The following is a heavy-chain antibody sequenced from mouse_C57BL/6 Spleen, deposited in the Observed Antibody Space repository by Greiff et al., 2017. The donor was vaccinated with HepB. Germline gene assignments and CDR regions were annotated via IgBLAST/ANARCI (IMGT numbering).Heavy chain of an antibody. CDR3: VRQGNYGRGFDY. CDR1: GFSFNTYA. CDR2: IRSKSNNYAT. V-gene: IGHV10-1*01. J-gene: IGHJ2*01. Sequence: EVKLMESGGGLVQPKGSLKLSCAASGFSFNTYAMNWVRQAPGKGLEWVARIRSKSNNYATYYADSVKDRFTISRDDSESMLYLQMNNLKTEDTAMYYCVRQGNYGRGFDYWGQGTTLTVSS. D-gene: IGHD1-1*01.